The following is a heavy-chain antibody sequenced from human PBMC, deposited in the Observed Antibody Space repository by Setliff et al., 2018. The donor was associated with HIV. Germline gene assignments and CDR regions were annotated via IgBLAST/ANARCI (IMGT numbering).Heavy chain of an antibody. CDR1: GYTFNNYG. CDR3: ARGKTWLRFLDY. V-gene: IGHV1-18*01. D-gene: IGHD5-12*01. Sequence: SVKVSCKASGYTFNNYGISWVRQAPGQGLEWMGWINTHSGYTNYAQNVQGRVTVTMDTSTSTAYMELRSLKSDDTAVYYCARGKTWLRFLDYWGQGILVTVSS. CDR2: INTHSGYT. J-gene: IGHJ4*02.